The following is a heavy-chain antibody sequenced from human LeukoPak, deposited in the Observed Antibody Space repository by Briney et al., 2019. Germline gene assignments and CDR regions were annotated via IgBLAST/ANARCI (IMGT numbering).Heavy chain of an antibody. Sequence: GGSLRLSCAASGFTVSSNYMSWVRQAPGKGLEWVSVIYSGGSTYYADSVKGRFTISRDNSKNTLYLQMNSLRAEDTAVYYCAKDTFGVVPYYFDYWGQGTLVTVSS. CDR2: IYSGGST. CDR1: GFTVSSNY. J-gene: IGHJ4*02. V-gene: IGHV3-66*01. CDR3: AKDTFGVVPYYFDY. D-gene: IGHD3-3*01.